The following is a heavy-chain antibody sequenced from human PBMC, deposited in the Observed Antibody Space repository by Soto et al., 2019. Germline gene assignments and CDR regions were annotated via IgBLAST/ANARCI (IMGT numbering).Heavy chain of an antibody. CDR3: ARDRRASSSVYYYYGMDV. V-gene: IGHV4-31*02. CDR1: GGSISSGGYY. Sequence: LCGGSISSGGYYWSWIRQPPGKGLEWIGYIYYSGSTYYNPSLKSRVTISVDTSKNQFSLKLSSVTAADTAVYYCARDRRASSSVYYYYGMDVWGQGTTVTVSS. CDR2: IYYSGST. J-gene: IGHJ6*02. D-gene: IGHD6-6*01.